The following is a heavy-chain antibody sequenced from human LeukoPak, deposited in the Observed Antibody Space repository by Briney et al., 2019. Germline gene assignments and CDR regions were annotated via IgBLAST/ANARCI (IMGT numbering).Heavy chain of an antibody. Sequence: GGSLRLSCAASGFDFSSNWMHWVHHAPGQGQEWVSAISGNGGNTYYTDSVKGRFTFSRDNSKNTLFLQMNSLRAEDTAVYYCAKNLGGTYYVGVYYYSGVDVWGQGTTVTVSS. V-gene: IGHV3-23*01. CDR2: ISGNGGNT. CDR3: AKNLGGTYYVGVYYYSGVDV. J-gene: IGHJ6*02. CDR1: GFDFSSNW. D-gene: IGHD3-10*02.